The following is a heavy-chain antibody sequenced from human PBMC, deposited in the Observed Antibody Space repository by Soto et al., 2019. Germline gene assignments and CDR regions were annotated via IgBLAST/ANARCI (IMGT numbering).Heavy chain of an antibody. J-gene: IGHJ4*02. CDR2: ISKSSSYI. Sequence: GGSLRLSCAASGFTFSDYNMNWVRQAPGKGLEWVSYISKSSSYIFYTDSVKGRLTISRDNAKNSLYLEMNSLRAEDTAVYYCARESEDLTSNFDYWGQGTLVTVSS. V-gene: IGHV3-21*01. CDR3: ARESEDLTSNFDY. CDR1: GFTFSDYN.